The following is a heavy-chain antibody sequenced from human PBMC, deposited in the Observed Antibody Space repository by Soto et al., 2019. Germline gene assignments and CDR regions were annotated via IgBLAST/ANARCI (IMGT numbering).Heavy chain of an antibody. CDR1: GFTFSSYA. J-gene: IGHJ4*02. D-gene: IGHD4-17*01. Sequence: EVQLLESGGGLVQPAGSLRLSCAASGFTFSSYAMSWVRQAPGKGLEWISAISGSGGSTYYADSVKGRFTISRDNSKNTLYLQMNSLRAEDTAVYYCAKDRATVTTGFDYWGQGTLVTVSS. CDR2: ISGSGGST. V-gene: IGHV3-23*01. CDR3: AKDRATVTTGFDY.